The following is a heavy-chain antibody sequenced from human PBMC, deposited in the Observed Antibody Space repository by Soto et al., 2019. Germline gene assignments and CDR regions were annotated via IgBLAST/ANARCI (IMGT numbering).Heavy chain of an antibody. CDR1: GGSSSSGGYS. J-gene: IGHJ5*01. CDR3: ARLGGFYQSLDS. Sequence: SETLSLTCAVSGGSSSSGGYSWSWIRQPPGKGLEWIGYMYHSGTTTYNPSIKSRVTISVDSSKNQFSLNLTSVSAADTAVYYCARLGGFYQSLDSWGQGTLVTVSS. D-gene: IGHD3-22*01. CDR2: MYHSGTT. V-gene: IGHV4-30-2*01.